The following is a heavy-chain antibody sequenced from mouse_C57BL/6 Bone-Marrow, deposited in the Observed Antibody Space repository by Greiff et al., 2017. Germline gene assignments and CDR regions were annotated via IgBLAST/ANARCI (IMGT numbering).Heavy chain of an antibody. Sequence: EVKLVESGGGLVKPGGSLKLSCAASGFTFSSYAMSWVRQTPEKRLEWVATISDGGSYTYYPDNVKGRFPISRDNAKNNLFLKMGHLKSEDTAMYDCASAGSSEAWFAYWGQGTLVTVSA. CDR2: ISDGGSYT. CDR3: ASAGSSEAWFAY. D-gene: IGHD1-1*01. J-gene: IGHJ3*01. CDR1: GFTFSSYA. V-gene: IGHV5-4*03.